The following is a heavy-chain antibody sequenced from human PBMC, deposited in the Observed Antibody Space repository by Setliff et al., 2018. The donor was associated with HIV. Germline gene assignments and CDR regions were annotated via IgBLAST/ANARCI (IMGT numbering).Heavy chain of an antibody. CDR2: ISSDGTNK. J-gene: IGHJ4*02. CDR1: GFPFSNYA. V-gene: IGHV3-30*04. Sequence: LRLSCAASGFPFSNYAMHWVRQAPGKGLEWVAVISSDGTNKNYADSVKGRFTISRDNSKNTLYVQMSSLRADDTAMYYCARERITIFGVGVFDYWGQGTLVTVSS. CDR3: ARERITIFGVGVFDY. D-gene: IGHD3-3*01.